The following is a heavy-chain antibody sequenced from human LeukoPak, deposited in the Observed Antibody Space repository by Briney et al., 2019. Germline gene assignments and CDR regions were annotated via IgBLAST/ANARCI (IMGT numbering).Heavy chain of an antibody. CDR2: INDDETST. J-gene: IGHJ4*02. CDR3: ARVQVPYYDILTGYQVAGYFDY. D-gene: IGHD3-9*01. V-gene: IGHV3-74*01. Sequence: GGSLRLSCAASGFSFSSSWMHWVRHVPGKGLEWVSRINDDETSTTYAESVKGRFTISRDNAKNSLYLQMNSLRAEDTAVYYCARVQVPYYDILTGYQVAGYFDYWGQGTLVTVSS. CDR1: GFSFSSSW.